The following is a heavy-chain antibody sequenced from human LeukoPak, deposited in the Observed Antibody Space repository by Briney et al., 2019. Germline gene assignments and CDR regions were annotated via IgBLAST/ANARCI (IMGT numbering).Heavy chain of an antibody. Sequence: GSSVKVSCKASGGTFSSYAISWVRQAPGQGLEWMGGIIPIFGTANYAQKFQGRVTITADESTSTAYMELSSLRSEDTAVYYCARDRPGYNWNDGYYYYGMDVWGQGTTVTVSS. J-gene: IGHJ6*02. V-gene: IGHV1-69*01. CDR3: ARDRPGYNWNDGYYYYGMDV. CDR1: GGTFSSYA. D-gene: IGHD1-1*01. CDR2: IIPIFGTA.